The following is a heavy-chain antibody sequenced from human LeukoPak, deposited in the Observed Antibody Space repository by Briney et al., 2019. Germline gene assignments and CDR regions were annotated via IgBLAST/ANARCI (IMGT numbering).Heavy chain of an antibody. J-gene: IGHJ5*02. V-gene: IGHV1-8*01. D-gene: IGHD2-2*01. Sequence: APVKVSCKASGYTFTSYDINWVRQATGQGLEWMGWMNPNCGNTGYAQKFQGRVTMTRNTSISTAYMELSSLGSEDTAVYYCARGTISPWYQYWFDPWGQGTLVTVSS. CDR1: GYTFTSYD. CDR2: MNPNCGNT. CDR3: ARGTISPWYQYWFDP.